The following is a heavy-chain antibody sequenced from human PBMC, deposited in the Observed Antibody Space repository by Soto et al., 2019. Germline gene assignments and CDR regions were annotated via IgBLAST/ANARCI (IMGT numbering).Heavy chain of an antibody. V-gene: IGHV3-30*18. J-gene: IGHJ4*02. CDR2: IPYDGSNK. CDR1: GFTFSSYG. CDR3: AKDTYYYDRSGYYTYDY. D-gene: IGHD3-22*01. Sequence: PGGSLRLSCAASGFTFSSYGVHWVRQAPGKGLEWVAVIPYDGSNKHYADSVKGRFTISRDNSKNTLDLQMNSLRAEDTAVYYCAKDTYYYDRSGYYTYDYWGQGT.